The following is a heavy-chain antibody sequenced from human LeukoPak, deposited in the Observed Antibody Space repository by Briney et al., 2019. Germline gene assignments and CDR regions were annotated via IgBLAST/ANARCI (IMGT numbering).Heavy chain of an antibody. J-gene: IGHJ4*02. D-gene: IGHD4-17*01. Sequence: GGSLRLSCAVSGFTFSSYVMHWVRQAPGKGLEYVSAIRGNGDSTYYANSVKGRFTISRDNSKNMLYLQMGSLRGEDMAVYYCARANDYGDFMAYWGQGTLVTVSS. CDR2: IRGNGDST. CDR3: ARANDYGDFMAY. CDR1: GFTFSSYV. V-gene: IGHV3-64*01.